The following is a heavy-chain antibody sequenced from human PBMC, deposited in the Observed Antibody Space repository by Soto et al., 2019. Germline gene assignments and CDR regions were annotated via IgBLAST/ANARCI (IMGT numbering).Heavy chain of an antibody. V-gene: IGHV3-23*01. CDR1: GFTFSNYA. CDR3: ARESGGDWGYFDF. D-gene: IGHD2-21*02. J-gene: IGHJ4*02. CDR2: IMKSGDTA. Sequence: LESGGALVQPGGSLRLSCAASGFTFSNYAMTWVRQTPGKGLERVATIMKSGDTAHYTDSVRGRFTVSRDNSNNVLYLQINTLRAEDTARYFCARESGGDWGYFDFWGQGTLVTVSS.